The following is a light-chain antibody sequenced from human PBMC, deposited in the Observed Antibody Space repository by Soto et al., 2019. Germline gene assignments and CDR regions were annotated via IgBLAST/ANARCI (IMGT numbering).Light chain of an antibody. CDR1: QHIGSW. CDR2: AAS. CDR3: QQANSFPLT. Sequence: DIQMTQSPSSVSASEGDRVTITCRASQHIGSWLAWYQQKPGKAPKLLIYAASSLQGGVPSRFSGSGSGTDFTLTISSLQPEDFATYFCQQANSFPLTFGGGTKVEIK. J-gene: IGKJ4*01. V-gene: IGKV1D-12*01.